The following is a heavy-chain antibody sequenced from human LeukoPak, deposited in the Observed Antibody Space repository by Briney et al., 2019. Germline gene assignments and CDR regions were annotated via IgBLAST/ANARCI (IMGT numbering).Heavy chain of an antibody. CDR3: AREEVSYNCFDP. Sequence: PSETLSLTCTVPGGSISSTSSYWGWIRQPPGKGLQYIGSIYYSGNIYYNPSLKSRLTISVDTSKNQFSLRLSSVTAADTAVYYCAREEVSYNCFDPWGQGTLVTVSS. CDR2: IYYSGNI. D-gene: IGHD3-10*01. CDR1: GGSISSTSSY. V-gene: IGHV4-39*02. J-gene: IGHJ5*02.